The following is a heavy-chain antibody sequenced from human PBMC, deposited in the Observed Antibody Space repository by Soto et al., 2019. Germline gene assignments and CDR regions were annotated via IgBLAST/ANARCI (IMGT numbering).Heavy chain of an antibody. CDR2: IDISGSAI. J-gene: IGHJ4*02. CDR3: ARGDASGY. CDR1: GFTFSSYE. V-gene: IGHV3-48*03. Sequence: GGSLRLSCVASGFTFSSYEMNWVRQAPGKGLQWVSYIDISGSAIYYADSVKGRFTISRDNAKNSLYLQMNSLRAEDTALYYCARGDASGYWGQGTLVTVSS. D-gene: IGHD2-2*01.